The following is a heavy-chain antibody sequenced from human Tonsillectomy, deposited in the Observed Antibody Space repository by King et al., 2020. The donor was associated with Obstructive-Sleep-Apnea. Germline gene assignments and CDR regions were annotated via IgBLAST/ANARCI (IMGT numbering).Heavy chain of an antibody. CDR3: ARSPAVTVPGAFDI. J-gene: IGHJ3*02. Sequence: VQLVESGAEVKKPGSSVKVSCKASEDTFTTYVLNWVRQAPGQGLEWMGRIVPTLGLPNYAQRFQGRVTIIADKFSNTVYMDLNRLRSDDTALYYCARSPAVTVPGAFDIWGRGTMVIVSS. CDR2: IVPTLGLP. V-gene: IGHV1-69*09. D-gene: IGHD4-11*01. CDR1: EDTFTTYV.